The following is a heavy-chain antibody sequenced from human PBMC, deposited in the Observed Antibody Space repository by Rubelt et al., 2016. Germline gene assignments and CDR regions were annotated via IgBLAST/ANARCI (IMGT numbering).Heavy chain of an antibody. CDR1: GFTVSSNY. J-gene: IGHJ4*02. D-gene: IGHD2-8*02. CDR2: IYRDGNT. Sequence: EVQLLESGGGLIQPGGSLRLSCAASGFTVSSNYLTWVRQAPGQGLEWVSFIYRDGNTYYADSVKGRFTISRDSSKNTVYLQMNSLRVEDTAVYDCTGLAHSSGASYVDYWGQGPLVTVSS. CDR3: TGLAHSSGASYVDY. V-gene: IGHV3-53*01.